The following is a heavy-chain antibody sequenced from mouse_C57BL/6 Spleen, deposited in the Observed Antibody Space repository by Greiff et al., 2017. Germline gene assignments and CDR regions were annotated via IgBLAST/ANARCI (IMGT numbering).Heavy chain of an antibody. CDR2: ISYDGSN. J-gene: IGHJ4*01. CDR3: ARRYYGSSFYAMDY. V-gene: IGHV3-6*01. CDR1: GYTITSGYY. D-gene: IGHD1-1*01. Sequence: EVQRVESGPGLVKPSQSLSLTCSVTGYTITSGYYWNWIRQFPGNKLEWMGYISYDGSNNYNPSLKNRISITRDTSKNQFFLKLNSVTTEDTATYYCARRYYGSSFYAMDYWGQGTSVTVSS.